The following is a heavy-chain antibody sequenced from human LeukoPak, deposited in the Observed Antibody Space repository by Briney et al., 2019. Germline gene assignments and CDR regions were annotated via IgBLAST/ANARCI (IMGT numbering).Heavy chain of an antibody. Sequence: GGSLRLSCAASGFIFSSSWMSWVRQAPGKGLEWVANIKEDGSEKYYVESVKGRFTISRDNAKNSLYLQMNSLRAEDTAVYYCARGHGVVYYYMDVWGKGTTVTISS. CDR2: IKEDGSEK. CDR3: ARGHGVVYYYMDV. CDR1: GFIFSSSW. J-gene: IGHJ6*03. D-gene: IGHD2-15*01. V-gene: IGHV3-7*01.